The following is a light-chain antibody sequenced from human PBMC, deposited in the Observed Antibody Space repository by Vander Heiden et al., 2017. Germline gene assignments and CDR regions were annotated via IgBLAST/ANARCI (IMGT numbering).Light chain of an antibody. J-gene: IGKJ1*01. CDR2: AGS. CDR3: LQHNSYPPT. V-gene: IGKV1-17*01. Sequence: DILMNPSPSSLSASVGDRVTIPCRPRQGIKNDLGWYQQKPGKAPKRLIYAGSSLQSGVPARFSGSGSGTEFTLTISSLQPEDFATYYCLQHNSYPPTFGQGTKVEIK. CDR1: QGIKND.